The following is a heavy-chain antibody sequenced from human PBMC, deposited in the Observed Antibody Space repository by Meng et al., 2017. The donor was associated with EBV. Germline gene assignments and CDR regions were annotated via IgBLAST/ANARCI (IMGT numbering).Heavy chain of an antibody. J-gene: IGHJ4*02. CDR1: GFTFSLFL. Sequence: RLWGPGGVLVPPGWFLGLSCVVSGFTFSLFLRHWVRQRPGKGLFCVARNTEDGGVTNYADSVRVRLIISRDNTRNTLYLHMNSLRDEDTSVYFCSRDLAGPFDDWGQGTLVTVSS. V-gene: IGHV3-74*01. CDR2: NTEDGGVT. CDR3: SRDLAGPFDD.